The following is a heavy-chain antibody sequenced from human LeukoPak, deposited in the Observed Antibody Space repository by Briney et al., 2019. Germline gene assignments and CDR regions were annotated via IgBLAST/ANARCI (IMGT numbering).Heavy chain of an antibody. D-gene: IGHD3-3*01. CDR1: GYTFTNYG. Sequence: ASVKVSCKASGYTFTNYGLSWVRQAPGQGLEWMGWISAYTSNTYSAEKLQGRVTMTTDTSTSTAYLELKSLTSDDTAVYYCARDRWAPGGRSGSIDYWGQGTLVTVSS. CDR3: ARDRWAPGGRSGSIDY. J-gene: IGHJ4*02. V-gene: IGHV1-18*01. CDR2: ISAYTSNT.